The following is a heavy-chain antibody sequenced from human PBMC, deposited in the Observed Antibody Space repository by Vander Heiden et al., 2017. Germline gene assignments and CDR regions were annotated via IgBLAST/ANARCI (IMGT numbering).Heavy chain of an antibody. V-gene: IGHV3-23*01. CDR3: ATPRRTYDSSGNTHRTCDY. D-gene: IGHD3-22*01. J-gene: IGHJ4*02. Sequence: HYADSVKGRFTISRDNSKNTLYLQMNSRRAEDTAVYYCATPRRTYDSSGNTHRTCDYWGQGTLVTVSS.